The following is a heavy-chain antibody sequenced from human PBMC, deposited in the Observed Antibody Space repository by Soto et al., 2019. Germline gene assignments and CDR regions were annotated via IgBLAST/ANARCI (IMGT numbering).Heavy chain of an antibody. CDR2: IYYSGST. CDR3: ARAPYPSSWYLAWFDP. CDR1: GGSISSGDYY. J-gene: IGHJ5*02. D-gene: IGHD6-13*01. V-gene: IGHV4-30-4*01. Sequence: SETLSLTCTVSGGSISSGDYYWSWIRQPPGKGLEWIGYIYYSGSTYYNPSLKSRVTIAVDTSKNQFSLKLSSVTAADTAVYYCARAPYPSSWYLAWFDPWGQGTLVTVST.